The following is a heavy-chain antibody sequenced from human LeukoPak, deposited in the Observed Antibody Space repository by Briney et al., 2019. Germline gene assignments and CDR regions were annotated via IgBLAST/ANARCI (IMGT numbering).Heavy chain of an antibody. CDR2: IWNGGSKE. Sequence: RPGGSLRLSCAASGFTFSYYGMNWVRQAPGKGLEWVTLIWNGGSKEYYADSVKGRFTFSRDNSKNTLYLQMNSLRAEDTAVYYCARCVYGVSTYYFDYWGQGNLVTVSS. CDR3: ARCVYGVSTYYFDY. CDR1: GFTFSYYG. J-gene: IGHJ4*02. D-gene: IGHD4-17*01. V-gene: IGHV3-33*01.